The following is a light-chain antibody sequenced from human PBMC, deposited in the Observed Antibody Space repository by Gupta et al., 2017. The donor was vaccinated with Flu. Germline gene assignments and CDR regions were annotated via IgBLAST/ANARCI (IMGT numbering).Light chain of an antibody. Sequence: QSVLTQPSSVSGAPGQRVTISCTVSSSNIGAGYDVHWYQQFPGTAPKLLIYGNSNRPSGVPDRFSGSKSGTSASLAITGLQAEDEADYYCQSDDSSLSGSVFGGGTKLTVL. CDR1: SSNIGAGYD. CDR2: GNS. V-gene: IGLV1-40*01. CDR3: QSDDSSLSGSV. J-gene: IGLJ3*02.